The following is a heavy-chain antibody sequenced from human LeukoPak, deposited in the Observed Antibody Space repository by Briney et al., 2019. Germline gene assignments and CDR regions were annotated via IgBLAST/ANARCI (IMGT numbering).Heavy chain of an antibody. CDR2: IGGSNGIT. V-gene: IGHV3-23*01. D-gene: IGHD6-19*01. CDR3: GKGSSSGWRLGRNDY. CDR1: RFTFNSYA. J-gene: IGHJ4*02. Sequence: GGSLRLSCAASRFTFNSYAMGWVRQAPGKGRGWDSVIGGSNGITFYVGSVKGRFTISRDNSKDTLYLQMNSLRAEDTAVYYCGKGSSSGWRLGRNDYWGQGTLVTVSS.